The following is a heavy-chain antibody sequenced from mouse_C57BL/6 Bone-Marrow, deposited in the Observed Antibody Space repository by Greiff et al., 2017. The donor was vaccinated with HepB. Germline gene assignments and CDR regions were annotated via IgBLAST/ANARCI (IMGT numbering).Heavy chain of an antibody. J-gene: IGHJ4*01. V-gene: IGHV5-2*01. Sequence: EVKLQESGGGLVQPGESLKLSCESNEYEFPSHDMSWVRKTPEKRLELVAAINSDGGSTYYPDTMERRFIISRDNTNKTLYLQMSSLGSEDTALYYCARHNNYYAMDYWGQGTSVTVSS. CDR3: ARHNNYYAMDY. CDR2: INSDGGST. CDR1: EYEFPSHD.